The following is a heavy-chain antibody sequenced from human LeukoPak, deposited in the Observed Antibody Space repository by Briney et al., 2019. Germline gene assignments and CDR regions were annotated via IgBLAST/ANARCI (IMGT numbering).Heavy chain of an antibody. CDR1: GGSLTNYY. Sequence: SETLSLTCTVSGGSLTNYYWTWIRQPPGKGLEWIGYIYYTGSTNYNPSLKSRVTMSVDTSKNQFSLKLSSVAAADPAVYYCAREIGYSYHIWGQGTLVTVSS. V-gene: IGHV4-59*01. CDR3: AREIGYSYHI. J-gene: IGHJ4*02. D-gene: IGHD5-18*01. CDR2: IYYTGST.